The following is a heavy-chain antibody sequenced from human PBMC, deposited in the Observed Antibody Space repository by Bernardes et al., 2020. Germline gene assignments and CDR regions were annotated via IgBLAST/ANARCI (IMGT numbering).Heavy chain of an antibody. J-gene: IGHJ6*02. CDR1: GGSFSGYY. D-gene: IGHD3-10*01. CDR2: INHSGST. V-gene: IGHV4-34*01. Sequence: SETLSLTCAVYGGSFSGYYWSWIRQPPGKGLEWIGEINHSGSTNYNPSLKSRVTISVDTSKNQFSLKLSSVTAADTAVYYCARTYGSGSYLWAGDFLGNTYGMDVWGQGTTVTVSS. CDR3: ARTYGSGSYLWAGDFLGNTYGMDV.